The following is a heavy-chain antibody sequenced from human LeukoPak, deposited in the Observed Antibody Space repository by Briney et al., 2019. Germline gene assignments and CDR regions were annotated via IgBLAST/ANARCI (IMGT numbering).Heavy chain of an antibody. CDR2: FDFEDGET. CDR3: ATETPPSGTYSVHFDS. Sequence: ASVKVSCKVSGYSLSELSIHWVRQTPGKGLEWMGGFDFEDGETLYAQKFRGRLTVTEDTSTDTSYMELSSLAYDDTAVYYCATETPPSGTYSVHFDSWGQGTLVTVSS. J-gene: IGHJ4*02. D-gene: IGHD1-26*01. CDR1: GYSLSELS. V-gene: IGHV1-24*01.